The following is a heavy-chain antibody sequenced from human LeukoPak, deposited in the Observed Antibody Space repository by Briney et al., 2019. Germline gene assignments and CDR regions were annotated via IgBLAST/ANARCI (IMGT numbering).Heavy chain of an antibody. CDR2: IIPIFGTA. CDR1: GGTFSSYA. J-gene: IGHJ4*02. D-gene: IGHD3-10*01. V-gene: IGHV1-69*05. Sequence: SVKVSCKASGGTFSSYAISWVRQAPGQGLEWMGGIIPIFGTANYAQKFQGRVTITTDESTSTAYMELSSLRSEDTAVCYCARDYASGSFQPLDYWGQGTLVTVSS. CDR3: ARDYASGSFQPLDY.